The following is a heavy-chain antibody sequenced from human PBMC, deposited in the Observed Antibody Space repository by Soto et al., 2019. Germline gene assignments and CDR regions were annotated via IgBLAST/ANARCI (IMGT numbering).Heavy chain of an antibody. D-gene: IGHD2-15*01. V-gene: IGHV3-53*01. J-gene: IGHJ4*02. CDR1: GFTVSNNY. Sequence: EVQLVESGGGLIQPGGSLRLSCAVSGFTVSNNYMSWVRQAPGKGLEGVSVIYSGGYTAYGDSVKGRFTISRDNSKKTQYLQMNSRGAAAPAVFYCAHTPGGGGYWGQGTLVTVSS. CDR2: IYSGGYT. CDR3: AHTPGGGGY.